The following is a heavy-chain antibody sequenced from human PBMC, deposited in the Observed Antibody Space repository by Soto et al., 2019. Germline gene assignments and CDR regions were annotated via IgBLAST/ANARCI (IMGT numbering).Heavy chain of an antibody. V-gene: IGHV4-59*01. J-gene: IGHJ4*02. Sequence: SETLSLTCTVSGGSISTYYWSWIRQPPGKGLEWIGYIYYSGSTNYSPSLKSRVTISVDTSKNQFSLKLRSVTAADTAVYYCARSAVHCSSSSCPHEFDYWGQGTLVTVSS. CDR3: ARSAVHCSSSSCPHEFDY. CDR1: GGSISTYY. D-gene: IGHD2-2*01. CDR2: IYYSGST.